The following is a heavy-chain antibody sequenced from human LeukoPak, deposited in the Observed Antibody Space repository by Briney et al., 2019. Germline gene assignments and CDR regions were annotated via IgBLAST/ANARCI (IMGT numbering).Heavy chain of an antibody. D-gene: IGHD6-19*01. V-gene: IGHV4-34*01. Sequence: SETLSLTCAVYGGSFSGYYWSWIRQPPGKGLEWIGEINHSGSTNYNPSLKSRVTISVDTSKNQFSLKLSSVTAADTAVYYCARGLGSSGGPFDYWGQGTLVIVSS. CDR1: GGSFSGYY. CDR3: ARGLGSSGGPFDY. CDR2: INHSGST. J-gene: IGHJ4*02.